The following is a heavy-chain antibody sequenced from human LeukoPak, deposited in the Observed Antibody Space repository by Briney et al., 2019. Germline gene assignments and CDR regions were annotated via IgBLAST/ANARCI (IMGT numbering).Heavy chain of an antibody. Sequence: SETLSLTCTVSGGSISSSSYYWGWIRQPPGKGLEWIGSIYYSGSTYYNPSLKSRVTISVDTSKNQFSLKLSSVTAADTAVYYCARGYSSGWYGYFDYWGQGTLVTVSS. V-gene: IGHV4-39*01. CDR1: GGSISSSSYY. D-gene: IGHD6-19*01. CDR3: ARGYSSGWYGYFDY. J-gene: IGHJ4*02. CDR2: IYYSGST.